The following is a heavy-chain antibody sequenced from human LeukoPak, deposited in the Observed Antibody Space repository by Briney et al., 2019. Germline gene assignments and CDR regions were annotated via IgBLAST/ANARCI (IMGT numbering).Heavy chain of an antibody. V-gene: IGHV1-69*13. J-gene: IGHJ6*02. CDR2: IIPIFGTA. CDR1: GGTFSSYA. CDR3: ARDPGYDSSSFYYYGMDV. Sequence: GASVKVSCKASGGTFSSYAISWVRQAPGQGLEWMGGIIPIFGTANYAQKFQGRVTITADESTSTAYMELSSLRSEDTAVYYCARDPGYDSSSFYYYGMDVWGQGTTVIVSS. D-gene: IGHD3-22*01.